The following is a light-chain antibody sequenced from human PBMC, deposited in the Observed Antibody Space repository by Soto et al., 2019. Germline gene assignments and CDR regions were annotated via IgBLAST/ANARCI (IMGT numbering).Light chain of an antibody. Sequence: DLHMTQSPSSLSASVGDRVTITCQASQDISNYLNWYQQKPGKAPKLLIYDASNLETGVPSRFSGSGSGTDFTFTISSLQPEDIATYYCQQYDNRLEGGTSITSGQGTRLEIK. CDR2: DAS. CDR3: QQYDNRLEGGTSIT. J-gene: IGKJ5*01. CDR1: QDISNY. V-gene: IGKV1-33*01.